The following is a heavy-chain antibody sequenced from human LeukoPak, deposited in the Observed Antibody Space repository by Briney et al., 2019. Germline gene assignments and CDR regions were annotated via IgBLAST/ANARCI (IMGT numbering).Heavy chain of an antibody. CDR2: IIPIFDTA. D-gene: IGHD1-26*01. CDR3: ARKEWELKASRIDY. Sequence: ASVKVSCKASGGTFSSYAISWVRQAPGQGLEWMGGIIPIFDTANYAQKFQGRVTITADESTSTAYMELSSLRSEDTAVYYCARKEWELKASRIDYWGQGTLVTVSS. CDR1: GGTFSSYA. V-gene: IGHV1-69*13. J-gene: IGHJ4*02.